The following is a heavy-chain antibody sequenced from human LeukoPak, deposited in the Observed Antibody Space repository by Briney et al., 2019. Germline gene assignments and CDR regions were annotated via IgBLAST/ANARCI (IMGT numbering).Heavy chain of an antibody. CDR1: GFTFSSYA. D-gene: IGHD1-14*01. CDR2: IGNSGGGT. Sequence: GGSLRLSCAASGFTFSSYAMSWLRQAPGKGLEWVSTIGNSGGGTYYADSVKGRFTIARDDSENTLFLQMNSLRAEDTAVYYCAKATGYLLWGQGTLVTVSS. V-gene: IGHV3-23*01. CDR3: AKATGYLL. J-gene: IGHJ4*02.